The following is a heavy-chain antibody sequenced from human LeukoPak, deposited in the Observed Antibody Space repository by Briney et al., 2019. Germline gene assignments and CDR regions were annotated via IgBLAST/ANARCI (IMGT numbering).Heavy chain of an antibody. Sequence: ASVKVSCKVSGYTLTELSMHWVRQAPGKGLEWMGGFDPEDGETIYTQKFQGRVTMTEDTSTDTAYMELSSLRSEDTAVYYCARDSSYGSGSYYAADYWGQGTLVTVSS. CDR2: FDPEDGET. CDR1: GYTLTELS. CDR3: ARDSSYGSGSYYAADY. V-gene: IGHV1-24*01. D-gene: IGHD3-10*01. J-gene: IGHJ4*02.